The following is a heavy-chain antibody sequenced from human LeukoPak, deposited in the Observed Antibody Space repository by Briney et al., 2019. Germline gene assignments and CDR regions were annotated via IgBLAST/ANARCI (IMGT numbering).Heavy chain of an antibody. J-gene: IGHJ4*02. Sequence: PSETLSLTCAVYGGSFSGYYWSWIRQPPGKGLEWIGEINHSGSTNYNPSLKRRVTISVDTSKNQFSLKLSSVTAADTAVYYCARGESGSPFDYWGQGTLVTVSS. CDR1: GGSFSGYY. V-gene: IGHV4-34*01. D-gene: IGHD1-26*01. CDR3: ARGESGSPFDY. CDR2: INHSGST.